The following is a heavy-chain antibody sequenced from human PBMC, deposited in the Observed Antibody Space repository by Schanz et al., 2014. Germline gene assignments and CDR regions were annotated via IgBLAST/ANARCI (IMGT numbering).Heavy chain of an antibody. V-gene: IGHV3-74*02. CDR1: GFHFAGHV. Sequence: VQLVESGGGVVQPGRSLRLSCAASGFHFAGHVMYWVRQAPGKGPEWVSGINGDGSSTLYADSVKGRFTISRDNAKNTLYLQMNSLRAEDTAVYYCARSTSMYFLQWGQGTLVTVSS. CDR3: ARSTSMYFLQ. J-gene: IGHJ1*01. D-gene: IGHD2-2*01. CDR2: INGDGSST.